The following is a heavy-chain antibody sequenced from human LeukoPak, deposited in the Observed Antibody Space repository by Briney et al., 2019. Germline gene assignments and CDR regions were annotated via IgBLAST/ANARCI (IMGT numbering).Heavy chain of an antibody. CDR3: ARDPTTVTKGFDI. CDR2: ISYGGST. CDR1: DASFNTHY. D-gene: IGHD4-17*01. V-gene: IGHV4-59*11. J-gene: IGHJ3*02. Sequence: PSETLSLTCTVSDASFNTHYWTWIRQPPGKGLEWIGYISYGGSTNYNPSLKSRVTISVDTSKNQFFLRLTSLTAADTVVYYCARDPTTVTKGFDIWGQGTVVTVSS.